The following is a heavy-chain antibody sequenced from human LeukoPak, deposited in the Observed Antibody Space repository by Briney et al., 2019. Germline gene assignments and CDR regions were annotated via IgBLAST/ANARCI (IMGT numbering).Heavy chain of an antibody. V-gene: IGHV1-3*03. CDR3: ARGNTDYYDSSGPDAFDI. CDR2: INAGNGNT. J-gene: IGHJ3*02. CDR1: GYTFTSYA. Sequence: GASVKVSCKASGYTFTSYAMHWVRQAPGQRLEWMGWINAGNGNTKYSQEFQGRVTITRDTSASTAYMELSSLRSEDMAVYYCARGNTDYYDSSGPDAFDIWGQGTMVTVSS. D-gene: IGHD3-22*01.